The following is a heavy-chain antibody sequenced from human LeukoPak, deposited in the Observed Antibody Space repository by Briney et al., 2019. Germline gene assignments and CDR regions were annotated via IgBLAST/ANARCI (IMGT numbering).Heavy chain of an antibody. CDR2: ISSSGSTI. J-gene: IGHJ4*02. V-gene: IGHV3-48*03. Sequence: GGSLRLSCAASGFTFSSYEMNWVRQAPGKGLEWGSYISSSGSTIYYADSVKGRFTISRDNAKNSLYLQMNSLRAEDTAVYYCARASLYSSSWPFDYWGQGTLVTVSS. CDR1: GFTFSSYE. CDR3: ARASLYSSSWPFDY. D-gene: IGHD6-13*01.